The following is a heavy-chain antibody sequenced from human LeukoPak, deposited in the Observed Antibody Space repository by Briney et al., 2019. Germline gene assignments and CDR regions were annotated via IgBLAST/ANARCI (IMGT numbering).Heavy chain of an antibody. Sequence: GGSLRLSCAASGFTFSNYAMSWVRQAPGKGLEWVSSITYSGGSTFYADSVKGRFTSSRDNSKNTLYLQMNSLRAEDTALYYCAKNQGQWLVPVDYWGQGTLVTVSS. V-gene: IGHV3-23*01. CDR1: GFTFSNYA. CDR2: ITYSGGST. J-gene: IGHJ4*02. D-gene: IGHD6-19*01. CDR3: AKNQGQWLVPVDY.